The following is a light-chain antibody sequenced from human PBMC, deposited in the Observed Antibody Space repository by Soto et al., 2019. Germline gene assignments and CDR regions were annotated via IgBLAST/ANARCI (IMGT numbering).Light chain of an antibody. CDR1: QSISSW. Sequence: DIQMTQSPSTLSASVGDSVTITCRATQSISSWLAWYQQKPGRAPKLLIYKASTLESGVPSRFSGRGSGTEFTLTISSLQPDDFATYYCQQYSSYWTFGQGTKVE. CDR2: KAS. CDR3: QQYSSYWT. J-gene: IGKJ1*01. V-gene: IGKV1-5*03.